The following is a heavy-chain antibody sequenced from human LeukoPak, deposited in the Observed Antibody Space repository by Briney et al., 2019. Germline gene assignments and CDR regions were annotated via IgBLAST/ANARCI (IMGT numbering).Heavy chain of an antibody. Sequence: PGGSLRLSCAASGFTFSSYAMNWVRQAPGKGLEWVSAISSDSSYIYYADSVRGRFTISRDNAKNSLYLQMSSLRAEDTAVYYCARIRDFGASYHYFYMDVWGKGTTVTVSS. V-gene: IGHV3-21*01. J-gene: IGHJ6*03. CDR1: GFTFSSYA. D-gene: IGHD4-17*01. CDR2: ISSDSSYI. CDR3: ARIRDFGASYHYFYMDV.